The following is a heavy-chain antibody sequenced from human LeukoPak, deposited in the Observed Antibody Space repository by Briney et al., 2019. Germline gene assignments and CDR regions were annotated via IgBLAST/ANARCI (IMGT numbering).Heavy chain of an antibody. CDR3: GGAADSSGWYVWDY. J-gene: IGHJ4*02. Sequence: SETLSLTCTVSGGSISSYYWSWIRQPPGKGLEWIGYIYYSGSTNYNPSLKSRVTISVDPSKKQFALKLSSVTAADTAVYYCGGAADSSGWYVWDYWGQGTLVTVSS. CDR1: GGSISSYY. CDR2: IYYSGST. V-gene: IGHV4-59*01. D-gene: IGHD6-19*01.